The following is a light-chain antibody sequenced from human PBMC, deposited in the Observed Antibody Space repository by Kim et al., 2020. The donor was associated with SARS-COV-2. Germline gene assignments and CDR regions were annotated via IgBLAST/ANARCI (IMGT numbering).Light chain of an antibody. CDR1: SGSVSTSYY. CDR3: VLYMGSGIPWV. V-gene: IGLV8-61*01. Sequence: TVVTQEPSFSVSPGGTVTLTCGLSSGSVSTSYYPSWYQQTPGQAPRTLIYSTNTRSSGVPDRFSGSILGNKAALTITGAQADDESDYYCVLYMGSGIPWVFGGGTQLTV. J-gene: IGLJ3*02. CDR2: STN.